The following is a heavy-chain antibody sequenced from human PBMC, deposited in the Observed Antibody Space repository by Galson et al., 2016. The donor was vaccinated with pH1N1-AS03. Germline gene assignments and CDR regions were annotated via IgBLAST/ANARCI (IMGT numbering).Heavy chain of an antibody. CDR2: IEASSTYI. V-gene: IGHV3-21*01. D-gene: IGHD5-18*01. CDR1: GFTFRDYN. J-gene: IGHJ4*02. CDR3: ARDTARSFDY. Sequence: SLRLSCAVSGFTFRDYNLNWVRKAPGKGPDWVSSIEASSTYIYYEDSVKGRFPISRDNSKNSLYLQMTSLRAEDTAVYYCARDTARSFDYWGLGTLVSVSS.